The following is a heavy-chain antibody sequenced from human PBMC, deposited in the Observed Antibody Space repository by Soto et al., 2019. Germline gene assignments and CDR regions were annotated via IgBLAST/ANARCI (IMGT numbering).Heavy chain of an antibody. V-gene: IGHV3-33*01. Sequence: QVQLVESGGGVVQPGRSLRLSCAASGFTFSSYGMHWVRQAPGKGLEWVAVIWYDGSNKYYADSVKGRFTISRDNSKNTLYLQMNSLRAEDTAVYYCARDPPSGAFDIWGQGTMVTVSS. J-gene: IGHJ3*02. CDR3: ARDPPSGAFDI. D-gene: IGHD1-1*01. CDR1: GFTFSSYG. CDR2: IWYDGSNK.